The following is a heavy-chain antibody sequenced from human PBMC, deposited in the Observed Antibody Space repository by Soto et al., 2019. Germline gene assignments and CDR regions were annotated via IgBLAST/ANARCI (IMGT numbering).Heavy chain of an antibody. CDR1: GGTFSSYT. Sequence: SVKVSCKASGGTFSSYTISWVRQAPGQGLEWMGRIIPILGIANYAQKFQGRVTITADKSTSTAYMELSSLRSEDTAVYYCARDNTRYSSSWASFDYWGQGTLVTVSS. CDR3: ARDNTRYSSSWASFDY. D-gene: IGHD6-13*01. CDR2: IIPILGIA. V-gene: IGHV1-69*04. J-gene: IGHJ4*02.